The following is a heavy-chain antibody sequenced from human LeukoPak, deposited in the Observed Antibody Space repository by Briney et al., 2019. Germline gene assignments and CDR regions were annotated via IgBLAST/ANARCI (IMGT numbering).Heavy chain of an antibody. CDR3: ARPRDIKNGHFAY. D-gene: IGHD2-15*01. V-gene: IGHV5-51*01. CDR2: IYPGDSDT. J-gene: IGHJ4*02. CDR1: GYSFTSYW. Sequence: GESLKISCKGSGYSFTSYWIGWMRQMPGKGLEWMGIIYPGDSDTRYSPSFQGQVTISADKSISTAYLQWSSLKASDTAMYYCARPRDIKNGHFAYWGQGTLVTVSS.